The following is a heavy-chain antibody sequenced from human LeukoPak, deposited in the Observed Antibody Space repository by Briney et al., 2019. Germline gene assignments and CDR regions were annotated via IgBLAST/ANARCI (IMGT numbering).Heavy chain of an antibody. V-gene: IGHV4-4*02. D-gene: IGHD3-3*01. CDR1: GGSISSSNW. CDR3: ASYYGFYYYGMDV. CDR2: IYHSGST. Sequence: SETLSLTCAVSGGSISSSNWWSWVRQPPGKGLEWIGEIYHSGSTNYNPSLKSRVTISVDTSKNQFSLKLSSVTAADTAVCYCASYYGFYYYGMDVWGQGTTVTVSS. J-gene: IGHJ6*02.